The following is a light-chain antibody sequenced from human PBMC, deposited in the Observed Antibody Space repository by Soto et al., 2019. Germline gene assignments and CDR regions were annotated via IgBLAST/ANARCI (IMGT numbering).Light chain of an antibody. CDR1: SSDVGAYNY. Sequence: QSALTQPASVSGSPGQSITISCTGTSSDVGAYNYVSWYQQHPGKAPKLMIYEVSNRPPGVSNRFSGSKSGNTASLTISGLQAEDEADYYCSSYRGITTHVVFSGGTKLTVL. CDR3: SSYRGITTHVV. V-gene: IGLV2-14*01. J-gene: IGLJ2*01. CDR2: EVS.